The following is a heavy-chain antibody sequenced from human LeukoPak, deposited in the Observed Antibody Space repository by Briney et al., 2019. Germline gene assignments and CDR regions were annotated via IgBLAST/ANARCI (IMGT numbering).Heavy chain of an antibody. D-gene: IGHD3-10*01. CDR1: GGSVSSGSYY. CDR3: ARATGGIFYYGSDLGWFDP. J-gene: IGHJ5*02. CDR2: IYYSGST. Sequence: SETLSLTCTVSGGSVSSGSYYWSWIRQPPGKGLEWIGYIYYSGSTNYNPSLKSRVTISVDTSKNQFSLKLRSVTAADTAVYYCARATGGIFYYGSDLGWFDPWGQGTLVTVSS. V-gene: IGHV4-61*01.